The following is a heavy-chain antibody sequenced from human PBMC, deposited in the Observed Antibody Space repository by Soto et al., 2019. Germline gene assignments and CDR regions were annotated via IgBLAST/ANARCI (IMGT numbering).Heavy chain of an antibody. D-gene: IGHD3-10*01. CDR2: ISGGGDTT. Sequence: EVQLLDSGGGLVQPGGSLRLSCAASGFTFNNYAMTWVRQAPGKGLEWVSAISGGGDTTSYADSVKGRFTVSRDGSKNTLYLQMSSLRAEDTVLYYCAKGRGGSGSLTPRVDFWGQGTLVTVSS. CDR3: AKGRGGSGSLTPRVDF. V-gene: IGHV3-23*01. J-gene: IGHJ4*02. CDR1: GFTFNNYA.